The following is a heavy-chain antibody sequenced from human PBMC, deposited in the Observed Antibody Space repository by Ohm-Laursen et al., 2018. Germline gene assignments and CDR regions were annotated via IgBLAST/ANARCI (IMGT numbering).Heavy chain of an antibody. CDR3: ARAEITMFYFDY. J-gene: IGHJ4*02. CDR1: GGSISSGGYY. D-gene: IGHD3-10*02. Sequence: TLSLTCLVSGGSISSGGYYWSWIRQHPGKGLEWIGYIYYSGSTYYNPSLKSRVTISVDTSKNQFSLKLSSVTAADTAVYYCARAEITMFYFDYWGQGTLVTVSS. V-gene: IGHV4-31*03. CDR2: IYYSGST.